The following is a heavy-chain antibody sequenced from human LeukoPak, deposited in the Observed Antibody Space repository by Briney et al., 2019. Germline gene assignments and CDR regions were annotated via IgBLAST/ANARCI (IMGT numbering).Heavy chain of an antibody. CDR1: GGSISTYY. CDR2: IYYSGST. CDR3: ARDIRDGYNKYYFDY. Sequence: SETLSLTCTVSGGSISTYYWSWIRQPPGKGLEWIGYIYYSGSTTYNPSLKSRVTISVDTSKNQFSLNLSSVTAADTAVYYCARDIRDGYNKYYFDYWGQGSLVTVSS. D-gene: IGHD5-24*01. V-gene: IGHV4-59*01. J-gene: IGHJ4*02.